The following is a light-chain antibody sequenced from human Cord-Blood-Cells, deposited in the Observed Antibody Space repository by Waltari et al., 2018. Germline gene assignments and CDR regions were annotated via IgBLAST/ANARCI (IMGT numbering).Light chain of an antibody. Sequence: DIQMTQSQSSLSASVGDRVTIHCRASQSISSYLNWYQQKPGKAPKLLIYAASSLQSGVPSRFSGSGAGTDFTLTISSLQPEDFATYYCQQSYSTPLTFGGGTKVEIK. J-gene: IGKJ4*01. CDR2: AAS. CDR1: QSISSY. V-gene: IGKV1-39*01. CDR3: QQSYSTPLT.